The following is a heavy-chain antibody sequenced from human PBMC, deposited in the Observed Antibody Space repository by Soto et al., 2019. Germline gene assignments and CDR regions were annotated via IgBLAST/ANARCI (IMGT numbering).Heavy chain of an antibody. Sequence: QVQLVQSGAEVKKPGSSVKVSCKASGGTFSSYTISWVRQAPGQGLEWMGRIIPILGIANYAQKFQGRVTITADKSTSTAYMELSSLRSEDTAVYYGARGRRGILGASWNAFDIWGQGTMVTVSS. J-gene: IGHJ3*02. D-gene: IGHD1-26*01. CDR2: IIPILGIA. CDR1: GGTFSSYT. V-gene: IGHV1-69*02. CDR3: ARGRRGILGASWNAFDI.